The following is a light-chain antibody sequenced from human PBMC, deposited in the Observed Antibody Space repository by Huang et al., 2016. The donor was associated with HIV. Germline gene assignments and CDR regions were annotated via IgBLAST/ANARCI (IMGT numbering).Light chain of an antibody. V-gene: IGKV3-15*01. CDR3: QQYNNWPRT. J-gene: IGKJ1*01. CDR1: QSVSSN. CDR2: GAS. Sequence: EMVMTQSPATLSVSPGERATLSCRASQSVSSNLAWYQQKPGQAPRLLIYGASTRATDIPPRFSGTGSGTEFTLTISSLQSEEFAVYYCQQYNNWPRTFGQGTKVEIK.